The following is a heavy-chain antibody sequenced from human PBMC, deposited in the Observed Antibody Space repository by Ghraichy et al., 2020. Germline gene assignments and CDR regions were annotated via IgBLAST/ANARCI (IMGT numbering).Heavy chain of an antibody. Sequence: SQTLSLTCAVYGGSFSGYYWSWIRQPPGKGLEWIGEINHSGSTNYNPSLKSRVTISVDTSKNQFSLKLSSVTAADTAVYYCARAGVYYGSGSYWSAFDYWGQGTLVTVSS. D-gene: IGHD3-10*01. J-gene: IGHJ4*02. V-gene: IGHV4-34*01. CDR3: ARAGVYYGSGSYWSAFDY. CDR1: GGSFSGYY. CDR2: INHSGST.